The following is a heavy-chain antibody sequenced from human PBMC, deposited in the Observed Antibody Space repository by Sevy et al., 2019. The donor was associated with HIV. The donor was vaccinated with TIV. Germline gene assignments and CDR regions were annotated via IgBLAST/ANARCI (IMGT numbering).Heavy chain of an antibody. CDR1: GGSFSGYY. J-gene: IGHJ6*02. D-gene: IGHD6-13*01. CDR2: INNSATP. Sequence: SETLSLTCVVSGGSFSGYYWTWIRQPPGKGLEWIGEINNSATPNHNPSLKSRVTISVDTSKNQFSLKLKSVTAADTAVYFRAGGIAAAGNSYYYGMDVWGQGTTVTVPS. CDR3: AGGIAAAGNSYYYGMDV. V-gene: IGHV4-34*01.